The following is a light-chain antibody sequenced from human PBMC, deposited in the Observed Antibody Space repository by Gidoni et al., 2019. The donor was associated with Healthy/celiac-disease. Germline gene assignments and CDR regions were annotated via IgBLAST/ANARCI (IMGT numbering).Light chain of an antibody. CDR1: QSISSY. Sequence: DIQMTQSPSSLSASVGDRVTITCRASQSISSYLNWYPQKPGKAPKLLIYAAPSLQSGVPSRFSGSGSGTDFTLTISSLQPEDFATYYCQQSYSTPITFGQGTRLEIK. CDR3: QQSYSTPIT. CDR2: AAP. J-gene: IGKJ5*01. V-gene: IGKV1-39*01.